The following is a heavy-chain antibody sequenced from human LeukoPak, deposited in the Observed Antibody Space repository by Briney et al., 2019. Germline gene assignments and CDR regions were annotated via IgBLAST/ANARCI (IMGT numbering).Heavy chain of an antibody. CDR1: GFTFSSYW. CDR3: ARTSSSSHPQPPDY. J-gene: IGHJ4*02. CDR2: IKQDGSEK. V-gene: IGHV3-7*01. Sequence: GGSLRLSCAASGFTFSSYWMSWVRQAPGKGLEWVANIKQDGSEKYYVDSVKGRFTISRDNAKNSLYLQMNSLRAEDTAVYYCARTSSSSHPQPPDYWGQGTLVTVSS. D-gene: IGHD6-6*01.